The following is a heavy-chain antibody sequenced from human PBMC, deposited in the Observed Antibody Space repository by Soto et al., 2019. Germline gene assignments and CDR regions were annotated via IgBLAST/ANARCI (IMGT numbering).Heavy chain of an antibody. Sequence: PSETLSLTCAFYVGSFSGYYWSCIRHPPGKWLEWIGEINHSGSTNYNPSLKSRVTISVDKSKNQFSLKLSSVTAADTAVYYCAGRSTVTTNLSGMEVWGQGTTVIVSS. CDR3: AGRSTVTTNLSGMEV. CDR2: INHSGST. J-gene: IGHJ6*01. D-gene: IGHD4-17*01. CDR1: VGSFSGYY. V-gene: IGHV4-34*01.